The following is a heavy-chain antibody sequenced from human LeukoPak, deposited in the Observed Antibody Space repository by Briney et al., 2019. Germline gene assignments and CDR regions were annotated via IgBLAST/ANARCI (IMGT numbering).Heavy chain of an antibody. CDR2: IIPIFGTA. CDR1: GGTFSSYA. J-gene: IGHJ6*02. Sequence: ASVKVSCKASGGTFSSYAISWVRQAPGQGLEWMGGIIPIFGTANYAQKFQGRVTITADESTSTAYMELSSLRSEDTAVYYCARDSPEGYCTNGVCPNYYGMDVWGQGTTVTVSS. D-gene: IGHD2-8*01. V-gene: IGHV1-69*13. CDR3: ARDSPEGYCTNGVCPNYYGMDV.